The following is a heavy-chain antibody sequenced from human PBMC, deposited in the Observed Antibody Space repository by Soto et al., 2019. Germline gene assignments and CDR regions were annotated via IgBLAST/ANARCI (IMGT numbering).Heavy chain of an antibody. D-gene: IGHD6-19*01. CDR2: IKQDGSEE. CDR3: TGGSGWLQTD. CDR1: GFSSSPFW. Sequence: EVQLVESGGGLVQPGGSLRLSCADSGFSSSPFWMTWVRQAPGTGLEWVALIKQDGSEELYVDSGKGRFTISRDNAKNAVYLQMDSLRVEDTAGYYCTGGSGWLQTDWGQGTLVTVSS. J-gene: IGHJ4*02. V-gene: IGHV3-7*04.